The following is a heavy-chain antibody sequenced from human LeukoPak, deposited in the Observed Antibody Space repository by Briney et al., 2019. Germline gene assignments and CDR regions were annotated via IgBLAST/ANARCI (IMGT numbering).Heavy chain of an antibody. CDR1: GFTFSSYA. D-gene: IGHD3-10*01. CDR2: ISYDGSNK. J-gene: IGHJ4*02. V-gene: IGHV3-30-3*01. Sequence: GGSLRLSCAASGFTFSSYAMHWVRQAPGKGLEWVAVISYDGSNKYYADSVKGRFTISRDNSKNTLYLQMNSLRAEDTAIYFCARELWFGELFFDYWGQGTLVTVSS. CDR3: ARELWFGELFFDY.